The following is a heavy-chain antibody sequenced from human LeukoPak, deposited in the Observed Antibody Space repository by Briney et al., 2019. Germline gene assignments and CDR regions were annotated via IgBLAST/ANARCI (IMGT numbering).Heavy chain of an antibody. Sequence: PGGSLRLSCAASRFTFSSYGMNWVRQAPGKGLEWVSSISSSSYIYYADSVKGRFTISRDNAKNSLYLQMNSLRAEDTAVYYCAREVTDSSFDYWGQGTLVTVSS. CDR3: AREVTDSSFDY. D-gene: IGHD3-22*01. V-gene: IGHV3-21*01. CDR1: RFTFSSYG. CDR2: ISSSSYI. J-gene: IGHJ4*02.